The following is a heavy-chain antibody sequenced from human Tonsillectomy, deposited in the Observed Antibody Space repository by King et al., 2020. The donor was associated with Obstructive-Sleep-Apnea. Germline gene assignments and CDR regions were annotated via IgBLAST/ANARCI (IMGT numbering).Heavy chain of an antibody. J-gene: IGHJ4*02. V-gene: IGHV3-15*01. Sequence: VQLVESGGGLVKPGGSLRLSCAASGFTFGYAWMNWVRQAPGKGLDWGGRIKSKTDGGTTDYAAPVKGRFTLSRDDSKNTPCLQMKRLKTEDTARYYCTTALPGIAGNWGQGTLVTVSS. D-gene: IGHD6-13*01. CDR2: IKSKTDGGTT. CDR1: GFTFGYAW. CDR3: TTALPGIAGN.